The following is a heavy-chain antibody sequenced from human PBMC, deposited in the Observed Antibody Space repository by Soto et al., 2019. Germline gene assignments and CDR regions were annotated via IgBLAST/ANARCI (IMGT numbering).Heavy chain of an antibody. CDR1: GFTFSSYG. CDR3: AKDRGVSSSWTAYYYYGMDV. CDR2: ISYDGSNK. J-gene: IGHJ6*02. V-gene: IGHV3-30*18. Sequence: GGSLRLSCAASGFTFSSYGMHWVRQAPGKGLEWVAVISYDGSNKYYADSVKGRFTISRDNSKNTLYLQMNSLRAEDTAVYYCAKDRGVSSSWTAYYYYGMDVWGQGTTVTVSS. D-gene: IGHD6-13*01.